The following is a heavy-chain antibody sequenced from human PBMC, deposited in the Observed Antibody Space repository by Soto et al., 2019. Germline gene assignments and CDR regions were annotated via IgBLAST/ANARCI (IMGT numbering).Heavy chain of an antibody. CDR1: GFIFANYG. J-gene: IGHJ6*02. D-gene: IGHD1-1*01. V-gene: IGHV3-30*18. Sequence: QEQLVESGGGVVQPGRSLRLSCAASGFIFANYGMHWVHQAPGKGLEWVALITYEGSNKYYADDVKGRFTISRDNAKNMVPLQMESLRAEDTAVYYCAKARGANNWANYYGLDVWGQGTTVTVSS. CDR3: AKARGANNWANYYGLDV. CDR2: ITYEGSNK.